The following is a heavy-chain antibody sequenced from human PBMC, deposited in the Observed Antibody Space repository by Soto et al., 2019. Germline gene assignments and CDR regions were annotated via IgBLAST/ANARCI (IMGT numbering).Heavy chain of an antibody. CDR1: GFIFSNNG. J-gene: IGHJ4*02. CDR2: ISYDGGET. CDR3: AITSVADASFDY. D-gene: IGHD5-12*01. Sequence: GGSLRLSCAGSGFIFSNNGMHGVRQAPGKGLEWVAFISYDGGETFYADSVKGRFTISRDNSKSTLFLHMNSLKKGDTAVYYCAITSVADASFDYWGQGTLVTVSS. V-gene: IGHV3-30*03.